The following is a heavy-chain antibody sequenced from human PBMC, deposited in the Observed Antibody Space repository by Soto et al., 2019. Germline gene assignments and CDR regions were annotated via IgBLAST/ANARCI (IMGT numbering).Heavy chain of an antibody. CDR3: ARWRLVPAAMSDYYYGMDV. J-gene: IGHJ6*02. CDR1: GYTFTSYG. V-gene: IGHV1-18*01. CDR2: ISAYNGNT. D-gene: IGHD2-2*01. Sequence: QVQLVQSGAEVMKPGASVKVSCKASGYTFTSYGISWVRQAPGQGLEWMGWISAYNGNTNYAQKLQGRVTMTTDTSTSTAYMELRSLRSDDTAVYYCARWRLVPAAMSDYYYGMDVWGQGTTVTVSS.